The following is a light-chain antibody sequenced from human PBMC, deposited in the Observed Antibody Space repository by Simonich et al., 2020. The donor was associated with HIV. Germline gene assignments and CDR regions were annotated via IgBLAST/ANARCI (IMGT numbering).Light chain of an antibody. J-gene: IGKJ2*01. CDR2: DAS. CDR3: QQSYSSPYT. Sequence: EVVLTQSPATLSLSPGERATLSCRASQSVSSYLAWYQPKPGQAPRLLIYDASNRATGIPARFSGSGSGTDFTLTISSLQPEDFATYYCQQSYSSPYTFGQGTKLEIK. CDR1: QSVSSY. V-gene: IGKV3-11*01.